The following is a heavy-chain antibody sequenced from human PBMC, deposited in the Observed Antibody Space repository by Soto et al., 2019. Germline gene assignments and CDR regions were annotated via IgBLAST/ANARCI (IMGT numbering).Heavy chain of an antibody. CDR2: ISYGGNNA. CDR1: GFTFDSYA. J-gene: IGHJ6*02. Sequence: GGSLRLSCSVPGFTFDSYAVHWVRQAPGKGLEWVAFISYGGNNADYADSVRGRFTISRDNSKNTVFLQMKSLRAGDTAVYYCARDKRSSGATYSYALHVRGRGT. D-gene: IGHD2-15*01. V-gene: IGHV3-30-3*01. CDR3: ARDKRSSGATYSYALHV.